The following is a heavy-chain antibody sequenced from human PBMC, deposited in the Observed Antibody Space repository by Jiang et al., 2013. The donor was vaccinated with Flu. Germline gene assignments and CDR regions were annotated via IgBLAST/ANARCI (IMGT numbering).Heavy chain of an antibody. CDR2: IYHSGRT. D-gene: IGHD4-17*01. Sequence: LLKPSETLSLTCTVSGGSISGRNSYWAWIRQPPGKGLEWVGNIYHSGRTNYNPSLKSRVAISVDTSKNQFSLKVTSVTAADTALYYCAGQATPDGDWCFDLWGRGTLAHCLL. CDR1: GGSISGRNSY. J-gene: IGHJ2*01. V-gene: IGHV4-39*01. CDR3: AGQATPDGDWCFDL.